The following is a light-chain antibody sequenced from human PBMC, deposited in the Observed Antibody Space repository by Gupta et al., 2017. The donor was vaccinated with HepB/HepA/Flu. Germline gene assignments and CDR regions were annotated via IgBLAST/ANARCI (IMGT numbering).Light chain of an antibody. Sequence: QSALTQPASVSGAPGQSITISCTGSSSDVGGFNSVYWYQPYPGRAPKLLIYDVSNRPSGASYRFSGSKSGNTASLTISGLQAEDDADYYCSSFRTGSTLVVFGGGTKVTVL. CDR2: DVS. V-gene: IGLV2-14*03. CDR1: SSDVGGFNS. J-gene: IGLJ2*01. CDR3: SSFRTGSTLVV.